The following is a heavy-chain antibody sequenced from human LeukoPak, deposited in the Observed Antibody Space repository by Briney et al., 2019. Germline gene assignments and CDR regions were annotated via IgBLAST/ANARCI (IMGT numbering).Heavy chain of an antibody. CDR1: GGSISSGGYS. CDR2: SYHSGST. V-gene: IGHV4-30-2*01. CDR3: ARGTIFGVVSHFDY. Sequence: SETLSLTCAVSGGSISSGGYSWSWIRQPPGKGLEWIGYSYHSGSTYYNPSLKSRVPISVDRSKNQFSLKLSSVTAADTAVYYCARGTIFGVVSHFDYWGQGTLVTVSS. J-gene: IGHJ4*02. D-gene: IGHD3-3*01.